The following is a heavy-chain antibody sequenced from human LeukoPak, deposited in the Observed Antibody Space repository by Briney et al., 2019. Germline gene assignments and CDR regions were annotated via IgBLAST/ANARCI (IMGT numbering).Heavy chain of an antibody. CDR3: AKSIAGAGTGAFDI. D-gene: IGHD6-19*01. Sequence: GGSLRLSCAASGFTFSSYSMSGVRQAPGKGLEWVSAISGSGGRTYYAASVKGRLTISRNNSKNTLYLQVNSQRAQDTAVYSCAKSIAGAGTGAFDIWGQGTMVTVSS. CDR1: GFTFSSYS. V-gene: IGHV3-23*01. J-gene: IGHJ3*02. CDR2: ISGSGGRT.